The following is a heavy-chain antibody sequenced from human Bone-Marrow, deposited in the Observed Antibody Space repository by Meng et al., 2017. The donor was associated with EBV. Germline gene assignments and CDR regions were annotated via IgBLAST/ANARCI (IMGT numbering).Heavy chain of an antibody. CDR1: VGPTSSSSYY. J-gene: IGHJ4*02. V-gene: IGHV4-39*02. CDR2: IYYSGST. Sequence: LKPSLPGLVHPAGTLSPTCAVSVGPTSSSSYYWGWIRQPPGKGLEWIGSIYYSGSTYYNPSLTSRVTISVDTSKNQFSLKLSSVTATDTAVYYCAREDGSGSTFDYWGQGTLVTVSS. D-gene: IGHD3-10*01. CDR3: AREDGSGSTFDY.